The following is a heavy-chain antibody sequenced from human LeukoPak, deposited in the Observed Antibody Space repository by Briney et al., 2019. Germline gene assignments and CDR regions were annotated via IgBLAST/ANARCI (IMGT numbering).Heavy chain of an antibody. CDR1: GFSFSVSW. V-gene: IGHV3-7*01. Sequence: GGSLRLSCSASGFSFSVSWMFWVRQAPGKGLEWVANIKGDGSRTYYVDSVEGRFTISRDNAKNSLCVQMNSLRAEDTAVYFCVSRLVPGLRWGQGTLVTVSS. CDR2: IKGDGSRT. D-gene: IGHD4-11*01. J-gene: IGHJ4*02. CDR3: VSRLVPGLR.